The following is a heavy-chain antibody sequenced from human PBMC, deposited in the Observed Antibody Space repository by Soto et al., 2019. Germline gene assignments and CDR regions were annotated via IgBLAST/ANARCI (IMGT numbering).Heavy chain of an antibody. CDR3: AKVQGPIVGASDKDGMDV. V-gene: IGHV3-23*01. J-gene: IGHJ6*02. Sequence: PGGSLRLSCAASGFTFSSYAMSWVRQAPGKGLEWVSAISGSGGSTYYADSVKGRFTISRDNSKNTLYLQMNSLRAEDTAVYYFAKVQGPIVGASDKDGMDVWGQGTTVTVSS. D-gene: IGHD1-26*01. CDR2: ISGSGGST. CDR1: GFTFSSYA.